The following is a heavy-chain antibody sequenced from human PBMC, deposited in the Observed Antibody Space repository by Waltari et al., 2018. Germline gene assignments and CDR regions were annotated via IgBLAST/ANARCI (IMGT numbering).Heavy chain of an antibody. CDR3: ARERAAAGTPGWFDP. D-gene: IGHD6-13*01. CDR1: GFTFSSYW. V-gene: IGHV3-7*01. Sequence: EVQLVESGGGLVQPGGSLRLSCAASGFTFSSYWMSWVRQAPGKGREWVANIKQDGSEKYYVDSVKGRFTISRDNAKNSLYLQMNSLRAEDTAVYYCARERAAAGTPGWFDPWGQGTLVTVSS. J-gene: IGHJ5*02. CDR2: IKQDGSEK.